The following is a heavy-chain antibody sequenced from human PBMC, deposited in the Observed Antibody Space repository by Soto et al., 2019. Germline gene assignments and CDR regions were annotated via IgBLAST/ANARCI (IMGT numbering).Heavy chain of an antibody. V-gene: IGHV3-74*01. CDR2: INSDGSST. CDR3: ARDQTTVTSLYYYYGMDV. Sequence: GGSLRLSCAASGFTFSSYWMHWVRQAPGKGLVWVSRINSDGSSTSYADSVKGRFTISRDNAKNTLYLQMNSLRAEDTAVYYCARDQTTVTSLYYYYGMDVWGQGTTVTVSS. D-gene: IGHD4-17*01. CDR1: GFTFSSYW. J-gene: IGHJ6*02.